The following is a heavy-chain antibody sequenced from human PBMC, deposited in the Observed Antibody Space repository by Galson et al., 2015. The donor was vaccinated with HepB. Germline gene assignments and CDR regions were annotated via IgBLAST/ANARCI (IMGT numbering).Heavy chain of an antibody. Sequence: SLRLSCAASGFTVSSNYMSWVRQAPGKGLEWVSVIYSGGSTYYADSVKDRFTISRDNSKNTVYLQMNRLRAEDTAVYYCARDGVIRVRAVITERDAFDIWGQGTMVTVSS. CDR1: GFTVSSNY. D-gene: IGHD3-10*01. CDR3: ARDGVIRVRAVITERDAFDI. J-gene: IGHJ3*02. CDR2: IYSGGST. V-gene: IGHV3-66*01.